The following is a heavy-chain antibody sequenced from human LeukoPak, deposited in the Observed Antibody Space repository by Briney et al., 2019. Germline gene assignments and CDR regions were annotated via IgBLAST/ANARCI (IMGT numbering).Heavy chain of an antibody. D-gene: IGHD2-2*01. V-gene: IGHV1-69*05. CDR1: GGTFSSYA. J-gene: IGHJ3*02. CDR3: ARDLGYCSSTSCYRVFDI. Sequence: SVKVSCKASGGTFSSYAISWVRQAPGQGLEWMGGIIPIFGTANYAQKFQGRVTITTDESTSTAYMELSSLRSEDTAVYYCARDLGYCSSTSCYRVFDIWGQGTMVTVSS. CDR2: IIPIFGTA.